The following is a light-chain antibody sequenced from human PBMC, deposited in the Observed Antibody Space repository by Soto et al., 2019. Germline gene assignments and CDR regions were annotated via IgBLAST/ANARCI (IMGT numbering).Light chain of an antibody. CDR3: CSYAGSSTPVV. CDR1: SSDVGSYNL. V-gene: IGLV2-23*01. Sequence: QSVLTQPASVSGSPGQSITISCTGTSSDVGSYNLVSWYQHPPGKAPKLMIYKGSKRPSGVSNRFSGSKSGNTASLTISGLQAEDEADYYCCSYAGSSTPVVFGGGTKVTVL. CDR2: KGS. J-gene: IGLJ2*01.